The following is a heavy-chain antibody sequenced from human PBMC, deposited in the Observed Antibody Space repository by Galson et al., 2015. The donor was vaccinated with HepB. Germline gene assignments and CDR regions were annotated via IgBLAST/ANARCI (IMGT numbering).Heavy chain of an antibody. J-gene: IGHJ4*02. V-gene: IGHV3-7*03. CDR3: ARDGKEYWTSPNCHDGNYFDY. CDR1: GFTFRSYW. D-gene: IGHD2/OR15-2a*01. Sequence: SLRLSCATSGFTFRSYWMTWVRQAPGKGLEWVARMHQDGGEKSYADSVEGRFTISRDNAEASFYLEMNSLRAEDTAIYYCARDGKEYWTSPNCHDGNYFDYWGQGTRVTDSS. CDR2: MHQDGGEK.